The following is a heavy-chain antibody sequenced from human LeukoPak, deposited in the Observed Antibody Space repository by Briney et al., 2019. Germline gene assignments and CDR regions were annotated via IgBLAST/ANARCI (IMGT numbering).Heavy chain of an antibody. J-gene: IGHJ4*02. CDR1: GFTFSSYA. D-gene: IGHD3-22*01. CDR3: AKDDTYYYDSSGYYFDY. Sequence: GGSLRLSCAASGFTFSSYAVSWVRQAPGKGLEWVSAISGSGASTYYADSVKGRFTISRDNSKNTLYLQMNSLRAEDTAVYYCAKDDTYYYDSSGYYFDYWGQGTLVTVSS. V-gene: IGHV3-23*01. CDR2: ISGSGAST.